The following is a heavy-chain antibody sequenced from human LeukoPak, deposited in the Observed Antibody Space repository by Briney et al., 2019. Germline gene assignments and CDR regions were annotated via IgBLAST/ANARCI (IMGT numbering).Heavy chain of an antibody. CDR1: GGSISSYF. CDR3: AREYSSSWYGDNWFDP. D-gene: IGHD6-13*01. Sequence: SETLSLTCTVSGGSISSYFWSWIRQPPGKGLEWIGYIYYSGITNYNPSLKSRVTISVDMSKNQFSLKLSSVSVADTAVYYCAREYSSSWYGDNWFDPWGQGTLVTVSS. J-gene: IGHJ5*02. V-gene: IGHV4-59*01. CDR2: IYYSGIT.